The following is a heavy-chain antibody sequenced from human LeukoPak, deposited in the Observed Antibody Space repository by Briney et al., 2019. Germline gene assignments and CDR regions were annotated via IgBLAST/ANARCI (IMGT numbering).Heavy chain of an antibody. Sequence: SETLSLTCAVYGGSFSGYYWSWIRQPPGKGLEWSGEINHSGSTNYNPSLKSRVTISVDTSKNQFSLKLSSVTAADTAVYYCARVLDLPGTTKGFDYWGQGTLVTVSS. D-gene: IGHD1-1*01. CDR2: INHSGST. CDR3: ARVLDLPGTTKGFDY. CDR1: GGSFSGYY. V-gene: IGHV4-34*01. J-gene: IGHJ4*02.